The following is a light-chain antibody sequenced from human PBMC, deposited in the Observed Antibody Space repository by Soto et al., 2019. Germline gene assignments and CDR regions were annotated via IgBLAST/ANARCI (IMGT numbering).Light chain of an antibody. Sequence: EIVLTQSPATLSLSPGERATLSCRASQSVSSYLAWYQQKPGQAPGLLIYDASNRATGIPGRFSGSGSGTDFTLTISSLEPEDFAIYNCQQRSNWPPRTFGQGTKVEIK. CDR1: QSVSSY. V-gene: IGKV3-11*01. J-gene: IGKJ1*01. CDR2: DAS. CDR3: QQRSNWPPRT.